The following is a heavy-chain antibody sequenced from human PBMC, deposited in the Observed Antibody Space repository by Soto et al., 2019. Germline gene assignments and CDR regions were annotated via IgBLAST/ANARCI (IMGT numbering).Heavy chain of an antibody. CDR1: GYTFTGYY. D-gene: IGHD6-19*01. CDR2: INPNSGGT. CDR3: ARVGSSGWSTPLWGFDP. Sequence: QVQRVQSGAEVKKPGASVKVSCKASGYTFTGYYMHWVRQAPGQGLEWMGWINPNSGGTNYAQKFQGWVTMTRDTSISTAYMELSRLRSDDTAVYYCARVGSSGWSTPLWGFDPWGQGTLVTVSS. J-gene: IGHJ5*02. V-gene: IGHV1-2*04.